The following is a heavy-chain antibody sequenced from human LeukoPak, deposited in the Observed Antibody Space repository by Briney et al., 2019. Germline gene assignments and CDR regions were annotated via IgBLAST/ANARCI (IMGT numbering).Heavy chain of an antibody. Sequence: SVKVSCKASGGTFSSYAISWVRQAPGQGLEWMGGIIPIFGTANYAQKFQGRVTITADESTSTAYMELSSLRSEDTAVYYCARTYYYGSGRYPFGYWGQGTLVTVSS. CDR2: IIPIFGTA. V-gene: IGHV1-69*13. CDR1: GGTFSSYA. D-gene: IGHD3-10*01. J-gene: IGHJ4*02. CDR3: ARTYYYGSGRYPFGY.